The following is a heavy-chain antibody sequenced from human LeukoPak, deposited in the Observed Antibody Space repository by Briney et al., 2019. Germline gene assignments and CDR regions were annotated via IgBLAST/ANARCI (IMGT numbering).Heavy chain of an antibody. CDR1: GFTVSSNY. CDR3: ASINFWSGSDDY. CDR2: IYSGGST. Sequence: GGSLRLSCAASGFTVSSNYMSWVRQAPGKGLEWVSVIYSGGSTYYADSVKGRFTISRDNSKNTLYLQMNSLRAEDTAVYYCASINFWSGSDDYWGQGTLVTVSS. J-gene: IGHJ4*02. V-gene: IGHV3-66*01. D-gene: IGHD3-3*01.